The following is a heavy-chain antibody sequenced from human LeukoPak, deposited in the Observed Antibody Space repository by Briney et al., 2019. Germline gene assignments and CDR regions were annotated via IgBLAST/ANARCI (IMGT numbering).Heavy chain of an antibody. Sequence: GGSLRLSCAASGFSFSSYAMSWVRQAPGKGLQWVSAISGSGGSTYYADSVKGRFTIARDNSKNTLYLQMNSLRSEDKAVYYCANSKRPRAFDYWGQGTLVTVSS. CDR2: ISGSGGST. CDR1: GFSFSSYA. V-gene: IGHV3-23*01. CDR3: ANSKRPRAFDY. J-gene: IGHJ4*02.